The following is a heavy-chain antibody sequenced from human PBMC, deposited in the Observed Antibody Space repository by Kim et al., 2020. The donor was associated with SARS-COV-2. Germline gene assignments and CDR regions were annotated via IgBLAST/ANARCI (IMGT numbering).Heavy chain of an antibody. J-gene: IGHJ3*02. Sequence: GGSLRLSCAASGFTFSSYWMHWVRQVPGKGLVWVSRINSDGSSTSYAGSVKGRFTISRDNAKNTLYLQMNSLRAEDTAVYYCATGDSHAFDIWGQGKMVTVSS. CDR3: ATGDSHAFDI. V-gene: IGHV3-74*01. CDR1: GFTFSSYW. D-gene: IGHD1-1*01. CDR2: INSDGSST.